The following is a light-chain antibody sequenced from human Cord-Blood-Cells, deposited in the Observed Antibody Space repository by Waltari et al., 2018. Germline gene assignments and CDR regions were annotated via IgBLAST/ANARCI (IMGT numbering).Light chain of an antibody. CDR3: SSYTSSSTQVV. Sequence: QSALTQPASVSGSPGQSLTISCTGTSSAVGGYNYVSWYQQHPGKAPKLMIYDVSNRPSGVSNRFSGSKSGNTASLTISGLQAEDEADYYCSSYTSSSTQVVFGGGTKLTVL. V-gene: IGLV2-14*01. J-gene: IGLJ2*01. CDR1: SSAVGGYNY. CDR2: DVS.